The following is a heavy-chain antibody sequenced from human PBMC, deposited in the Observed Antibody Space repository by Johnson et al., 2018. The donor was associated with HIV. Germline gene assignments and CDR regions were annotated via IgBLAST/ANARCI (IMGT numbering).Heavy chain of an antibody. V-gene: IGHV3-23*04. CDR1: GFTFSSYA. CDR3: ASEVRGVLDI. Sequence: VQLVESGGGLVQPGGSLRLSCAASGFTFSSYAMSWVRQAPGKGLEWVSGINWNGGSTGYADSVKGRFTISRDNSKNTLYLQMGSLRTEDMAVYYCASEVRGVLDIWGQGTMVTVSS. CDR2: INWNGGST. J-gene: IGHJ3*02. D-gene: IGHD3-10*01.